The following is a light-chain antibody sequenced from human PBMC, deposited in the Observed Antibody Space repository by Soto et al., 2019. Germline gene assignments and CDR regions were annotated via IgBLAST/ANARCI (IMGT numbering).Light chain of an antibody. Sequence: DIQMTQSPSTLSASVGDRVTITCRASQSISSWLAWYQQKPGKAPKLLIYDASSLESGVPSRFSGSGSGTEFTLTIXSLQPDDFATYYCQQYNSYSTLTFGGGTKVEIK. V-gene: IGKV1-5*01. CDR3: QQYNSYSTLT. CDR1: QSISSW. J-gene: IGKJ4*01. CDR2: DAS.